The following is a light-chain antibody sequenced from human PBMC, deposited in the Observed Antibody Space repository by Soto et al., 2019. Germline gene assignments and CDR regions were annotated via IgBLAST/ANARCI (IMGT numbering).Light chain of an antibody. J-gene: IGKJ1*01. CDR1: QSISSW. CDR3: QQYNSLWT. V-gene: IGKV1-5*03. CDR2: KAS. Sequence: DIQMTQSPSTLSACVGDRVTITCRASQSISSWLAWYQQKPGKAPKLLFYKASSLESGVPSRFSGCGSGAEFTLTISSLQPDDFAIYYCQQYNSLWTFGQGTKVEIK.